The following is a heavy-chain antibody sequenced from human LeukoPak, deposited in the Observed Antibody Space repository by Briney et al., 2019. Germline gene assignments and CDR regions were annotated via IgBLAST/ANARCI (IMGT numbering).Heavy chain of an antibody. CDR1: GFTFSSYA. J-gene: IGHJ4*02. D-gene: IGHD3-22*01. CDR2: ISGSGGST. CDR3: AKDQRLYYYDSSGYYSN. V-gene: IGHV3-23*01. Sequence: GGSLRLSCAASGFTFSSYAMSWVRQPPGKGLEWVSAISGSGGSTYYAAPVKGPFTISRDNSKNTLYLQMNSLRAEETAVYYSAKDQRLYYYDSSGYYSNWGQGTLVTVSS.